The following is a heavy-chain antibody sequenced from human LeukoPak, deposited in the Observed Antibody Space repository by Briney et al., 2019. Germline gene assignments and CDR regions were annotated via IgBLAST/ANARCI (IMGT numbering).Heavy chain of an antibody. D-gene: IGHD4-23*01. CDR1: GFTFSSYG. CDR3: AKVRTQGGIIPVVTDY. Sequence: GGSLRLSCAASGFTFSSYGMHWVRQAPGKGLEWVAFIRYDGSNKYYADSVKGRFTISRDNSKNTLYLQMNSLRAEDTAVCYCAKVRTQGGIIPVVTDYWGQGTLVTVSS. J-gene: IGHJ4*02. V-gene: IGHV3-30*02. CDR2: IRYDGSNK.